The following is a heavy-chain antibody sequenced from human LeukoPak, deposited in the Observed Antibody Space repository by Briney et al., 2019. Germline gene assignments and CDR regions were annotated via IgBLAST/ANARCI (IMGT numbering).Heavy chain of an antibody. CDR3: AKDQNYYDSSGNMGFDY. Sequence: GGSLRLSCAASGFTFDDYAMHWVRQAPGKGLEWVSGISWNSGSIGYADSVKGRFTISRDNSKNTLYLQMNSLRAEDTAVYYCAKDQNYYDSSGNMGFDYWGQGTLVTVSS. CDR1: GFTFDDYA. V-gene: IGHV3-9*01. D-gene: IGHD3-22*01. CDR2: ISWNSGSI. J-gene: IGHJ4*02.